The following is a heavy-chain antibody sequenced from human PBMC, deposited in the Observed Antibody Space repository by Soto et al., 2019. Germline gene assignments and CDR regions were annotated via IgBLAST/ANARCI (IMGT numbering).Heavy chain of an antibody. CDR3: AKDRGQEWIQLAYYFDY. CDR1: GFTFSSYG. J-gene: IGHJ4*02. CDR2: ISYDGSNR. V-gene: IGHV3-30*18. Sequence: PGGSLRLSCAASGFTFSSYGMHWVRQAPGKGLEWVAVISYDGSNRYYADSVKGRFTISRDNSKNTLYLQMNSLRAEDTAVYYCAKDRGQEWIQLAYYFDYWGQGTLVTVSS. D-gene: IGHD5-18*01.